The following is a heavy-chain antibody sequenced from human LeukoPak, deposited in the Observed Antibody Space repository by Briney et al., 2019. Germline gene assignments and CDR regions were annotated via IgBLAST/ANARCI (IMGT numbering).Heavy chain of an antibody. D-gene: IGHD3-22*01. V-gene: IGHV1-69*04. Sequence: VASVKVSCKASGGTFSSYAISWVRQAPGQGLEWMGRIIPILGIANYAQKFQGRVTITADKSTSTAYMELSSLRSEDTAVYYCARAAPMVITESDAFDIWGQGTMVTVSS. CDR3: ARAAPMVITESDAFDI. J-gene: IGHJ3*02. CDR1: GGTFSSYA. CDR2: IIPILGIA.